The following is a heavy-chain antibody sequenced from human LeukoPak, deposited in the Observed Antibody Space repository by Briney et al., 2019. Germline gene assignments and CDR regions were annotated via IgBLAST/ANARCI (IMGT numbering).Heavy chain of an antibody. V-gene: IGHV1-2*02. CDR1: GYTFTGYY. J-gene: IGHJ4*02. CDR2: MNPYSGGT. D-gene: IGHD3-10*01. CDR3: ARVKGVGSSESYFDS. Sequence: ASVKVSCKGSGYTFTGYYLHWVRQAPGQGLEWMGWMNPYSGGTDYAQKFQGRVTMTRDTSVTTAYMELSRVRSDDTAVYYCARVKGVGSSESYFDSWGQGTLVTVSS.